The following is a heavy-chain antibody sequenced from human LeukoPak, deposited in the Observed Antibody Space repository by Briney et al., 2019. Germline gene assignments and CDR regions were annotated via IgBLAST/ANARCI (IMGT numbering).Heavy chain of an antibody. D-gene: IGHD3-22*01. J-gene: IGHJ4*02. CDR2: ITGSGGST. Sequence: GGSLRLSCAASGFTFSNYAVNWVRQAPGKGLEWVSTITGSGGSTFYADSVKGRFTISRDNSMDTLYLQMSSLRAEDTAVYYCAKDRGRYYDSSGYYWGYYFDSWGQGILITVST. CDR1: GFTFSNYA. V-gene: IGHV3-23*01. CDR3: AKDRGRYYDSSGYYWGYYFDS.